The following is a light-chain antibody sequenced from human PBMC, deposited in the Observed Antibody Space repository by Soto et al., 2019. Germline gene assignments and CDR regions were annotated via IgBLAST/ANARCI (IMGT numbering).Light chain of an antibody. CDR1: QRVLYSSNNKNY. CDR3: QQYYSTPLT. J-gene: IGKJ4*02. CDR2: LEA. V-gene: IGKV4-1*01. Sequence: AQSASSLAVSIGERATLNHKPSQRVLYSSNNKNYWAGCQQKTGGTAKMLIFLEATRESRVAERLSGGGSGTDFSLPIISLQPQDVSAYYCQQYYSTPLTFGGGTKVDIK.